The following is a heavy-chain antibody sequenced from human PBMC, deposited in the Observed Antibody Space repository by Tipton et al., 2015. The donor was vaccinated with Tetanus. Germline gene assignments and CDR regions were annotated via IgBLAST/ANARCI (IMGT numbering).Heavy chain of an antibody. J-gene: IGHJ4*02. V-gene: IGHV1-18*01. D-gene: IGHD3-10*01. CDR2: ISAYNGNT. CDR3: ARDRRGHFDY. CDR1: GYTFTSYG. Sequence: QLVQSGPEVKKPGASVKVSCKASGYTFTSYGISWVRQAPGQGLEWMGWISAYNGNTNYAQKFQGRVTMTRDTSTSTVYMELSSLRSEDTAVYYWARDRRGHFDYWGQGTLVTVSS.